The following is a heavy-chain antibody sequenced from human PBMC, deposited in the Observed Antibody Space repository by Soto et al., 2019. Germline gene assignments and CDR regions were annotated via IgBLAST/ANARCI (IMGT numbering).Heavy chain of an antibody. CDR3: GRSRFGSLGYCSSTSCYRKRVDP. Sequence: SETLSLTCAVYGGSFSGYYWSWIRQPPGKGLEWIGEINHSGSTNYNPSLKSRVTISVDTSKNQFSLKLSSVTAADTAVYYCGRSRFGSLGYCSSTSCYRKRVDPWGQGTLVTVTS. CDR2: INHSGST. J-gene: IGHJ5*02. D-gene: IGHD2-2*02. CDR1: GGSFSGYY. V-gene: IGHV4-34*01.